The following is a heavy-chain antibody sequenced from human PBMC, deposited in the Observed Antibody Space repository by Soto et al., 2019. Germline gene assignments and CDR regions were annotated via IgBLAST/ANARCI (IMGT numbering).Heavy chain of an antibody. Sequence: ASVKVSCKASGYTFTSYAMHWVRQAPGQRLEWMGWINAGNGNTKYSQKFQGRVTITRDTSASTAYMELGSLRSEDTAVYYCARDRYHYDFWGGYAPYYYYGMDVWGQGTTVTVSS. V-gene: IGHV1-3*01. CDR1: GYTFTSYA. CDR2: INAGNGNT. J-gene: IGHJ6*02. CDR3: ARDRYHYDFWGGYAPYYYYGMDV. D-gene: IGHD3-3*01.